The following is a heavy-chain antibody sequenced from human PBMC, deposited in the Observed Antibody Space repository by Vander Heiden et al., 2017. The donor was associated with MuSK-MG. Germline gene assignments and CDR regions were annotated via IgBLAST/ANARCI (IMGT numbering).Heavy chain of an antibody. CDR1: GYSFRRSA. D-gene: IGHD5-12*01. CDR2: SSGSGGTT. J-gene: IGHJ1*01. V-gene: IGHV3-23*01. Sequence: EVQRLESGGGLVQRGGSLRLSCVASGYSFRRSALSWVRQAPGKGLEWVSASSGSGGTTYYADSVKGRFTISRDNSKNTLYLQMNGLRAEDTAVYYCARELRDGYNTEYFQHWGQGTLVTVSS. CDR3: ARELRDGYNTEYFQH.